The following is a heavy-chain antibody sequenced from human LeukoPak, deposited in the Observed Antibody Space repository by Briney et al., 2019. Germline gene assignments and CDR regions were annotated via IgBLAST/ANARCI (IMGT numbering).Heavy chain of an antibody. CDR1: RGTFSSYA. V-gene: IGHV1-69*01. D-gene: IGHD2-15*01. Sequence: SVKDSCKASRGTFSSYAISWVRQAPGQGLEWMGGIIPIFGTANYAQKFQGRVTITADESTSTAYMELSSLRSEDTAVYYCTRARGYCSGGSCYDYWGQGTLVTVSS. CDR2: IIPIFGTA. J-gene: IGHJ4*02. CDR3: TRARGYCSGGSCYDY.